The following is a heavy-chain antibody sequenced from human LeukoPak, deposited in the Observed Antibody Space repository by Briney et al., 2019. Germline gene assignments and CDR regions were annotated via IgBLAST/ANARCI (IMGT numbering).Heavy chain of an antibody. J-gene: IGHJ4*02. V-gene: IGHV3-15*01. CDR1: GFTLSNAW. Sequence: GGSLRLSCAASGFTLSNAWMRWVRQAPGRGLEWVGRIKRKGDDGTIDYAAPVKGRLSISRADSKNTLYLQMNSLKSEDTAVYYCTAGTGRSDFDYWGQGTLVTVSS. CDR2: IKRKGDDGTI. CDR3: TAGTGRSDFDY. D-gene: IGHD3/OR15-3a*01.